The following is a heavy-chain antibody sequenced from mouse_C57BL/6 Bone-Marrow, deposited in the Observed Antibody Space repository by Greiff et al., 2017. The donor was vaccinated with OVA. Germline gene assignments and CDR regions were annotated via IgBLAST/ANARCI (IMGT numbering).Heavy chain of an antibody. CDR1: GFTFSDYY. J-gene: IGHJ4*01. Sequence: EVQGVESEGGLVQPGSSMKLSCTASGFTFSDYYMAWVRQVPEKGLEWVANINYDGSSTYYLDSLKSRFIISRDNAKNILHLQMSSLKSEDTATYYCARAKSVITTVDAMDYWGQGTSVTVSS. D-gene: IGHD1-1*01. CDR3: ARAKSVITTVDAMDY. CDR2: INYDGSST. V-gene: IGHV5-16*01.